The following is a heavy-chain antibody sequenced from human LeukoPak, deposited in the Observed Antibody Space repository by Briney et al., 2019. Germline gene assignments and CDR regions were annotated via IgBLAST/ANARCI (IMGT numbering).Heavy chain of an antibody. CDR1: GGTFSSYA. V-gene: IGHV1-69*05. Sequence: SVKVSCKASGGTFSSYAISWVRQAPGQGLEWMGGIIPIFGTANYAQKFQARVTITTDECTSTAYMQRSSLRSEDTAVYYCAGGLLATGDYWGQGTLVTVSS. CDR2: IIPIFGTA. J-gene: IGHJ4*02. D-gene: IGHD3-3*02. CDR3: AGGLLATGDY.